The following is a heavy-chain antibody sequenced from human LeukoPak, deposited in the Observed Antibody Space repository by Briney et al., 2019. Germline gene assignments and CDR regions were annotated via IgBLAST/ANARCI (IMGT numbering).Heavy chain of an antibody. CDR1: GFTFSSYG. D-gene: IGHD3-10*01. Sequence: PGGSLRLSCAASGFTFSSYGMHWVRQAPGKGLEWVALIWSDGGNKYYADSVKGRFTISRDNSRNTLYLQMNSLRAEDTAVYYCASGSSDYFDYWGQGTLVTVSS. J-gene: IGHJ4*02. CDR2: IWSDGGNK. CDR3: ASGSSDYFDY. V-gene: IGHV3-33*01.